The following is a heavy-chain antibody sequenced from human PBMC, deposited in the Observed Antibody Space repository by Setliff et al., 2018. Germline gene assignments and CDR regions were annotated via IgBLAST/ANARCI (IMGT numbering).Heavy chain of an antibody. Sequence: GASVKVSCKASGYTFTGYYMHWVRQAPGQGLEWMGWINPNSGGTNYAQKFQGWVTMTRDTSISTAYMELSRLRSDGTAVYYCARRLIVLPGPSGDMGYFDYWGQGTLVTVSS. D-gene: IGHD2-8*01. V-gene: IGHV1-2*04. CDR1: GYTFTGYY. CDR3: ARRLIVLPGPSGDMGYFDY. J-gene: IGHJ4*02. CDR2: INPNSGGT.